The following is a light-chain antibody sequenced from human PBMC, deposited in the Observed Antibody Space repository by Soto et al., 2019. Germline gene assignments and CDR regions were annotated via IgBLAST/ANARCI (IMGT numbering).Light chain of an antibody. Sequence: EVVLTQSPATLSLSPGERATLSCRASQSVGTYLVWYQQRYGQPPSLLIYDASNRATAVPVRFSGSGSGTDFTLTICSLEPEDVAVYYCQQRNSWPLTFGQGTRLEIK. CDR1: QSVGTY. V-gene: IGKV3-11*01. CDR3: QQRNSWPLT. CDR2: DAS. J-gene: IGKJ5*01.